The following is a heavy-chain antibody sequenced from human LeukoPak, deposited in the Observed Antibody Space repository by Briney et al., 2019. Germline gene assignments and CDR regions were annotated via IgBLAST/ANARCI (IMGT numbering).Heavy chain of an antibody. CDR3: ARSPPYCSSTSCYIGWDNWFDP. CDR2: IYYSGST. V-gene: IGHV4-59*01. D-gene: IGHD2-2*02. J-gene: IGHJ5*02. CDR1: GGSISSYY. Sequence: SETLSLTCTVSGGSISSYYWSWIRQPPGKGLEWIGYIYYSGSTNYNPSLKSRVTISVDTSKNQFSLKLSPVTVADTAVYYCARSPPYCSSTSCYIGWDNWFDPWGQGTLVTVSS.